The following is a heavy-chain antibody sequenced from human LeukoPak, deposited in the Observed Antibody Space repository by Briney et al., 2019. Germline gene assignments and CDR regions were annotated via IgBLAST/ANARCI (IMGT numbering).Heavy chain of an antibody. V-gene: IGHV3-48*01. CDR3: ASIVVVPAAIPPDY. J-gene: IGHJ4*02. Sequence: GGSLRLSCAPSGFTFSSYSMNWVRQAPGKGLEWVSYISSSSSTIYYADSVKGRFTISRDNAKNSLYLQMNSLRAEDTAVYYCASIVVVPAAIPPDYWGQGTLVTVSS. D-gene: IGHD2-2*02. CDR2: ISSSSSTI. CDR1: GFTFSSYS.